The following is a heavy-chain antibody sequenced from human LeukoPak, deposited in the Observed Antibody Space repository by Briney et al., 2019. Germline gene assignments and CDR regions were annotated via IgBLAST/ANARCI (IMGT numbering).Heavy chain of an antibody. CDR1: GFTFSSYA. J-gene: IGHJ4*02. CDR3: ARDLEYSSSPGLDY. Sequence: GGSLRLSCAASGFTFSSYAMSWVRQAPGKGLEWVSLISGDGGSIYYADSVKGRFTISRDNSKNSLYLQMNSLRTEDTALYYCARDLEYSSSPGLDYWGQGTLVTVSS. V-gene: IGHV3-43*02. CDR2: ISGDGGSI. D-gene: IGHD6-6*01.